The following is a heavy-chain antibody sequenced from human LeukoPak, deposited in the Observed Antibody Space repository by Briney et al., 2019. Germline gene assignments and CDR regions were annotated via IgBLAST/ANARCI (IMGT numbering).Heavy chain of an antibody. Sequence: PSETLSLTCTVSGDSVSNYYWSWIWQPAGKGLQWIGRIYTSGSTNYNPSLKSRVTMSVDTSKNQFSLRLNSVTAADTAVYYCSRLVTAAAQFDYWGQGTLVTVSS. CDR3: SRLVTAAAQFDY. J-gene: IGHJ4*02. V-gene: IGHV4-4*07. CDR1: GDSVSNYY. CDR2: IYTSGST. D-gene: IGHD6-13*01.